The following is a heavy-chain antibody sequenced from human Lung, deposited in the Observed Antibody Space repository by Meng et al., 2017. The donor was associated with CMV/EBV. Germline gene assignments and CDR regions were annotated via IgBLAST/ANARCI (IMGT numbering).Heavy chain of an antibody. CDR2: ISSSSSYI. Sequence: GGSLRLSCAASGFTFSSYSMNWVRQAPGKGLEWVSSISSSSSYIYYADSVKGRFTISRDNAKNSLYLQMNSLRAEDTAVYYCARDQSYYDFWSGSYLYYYYYYGMEVWXQGNXVTVDS. J-gene: IGHJ6*01. D-gene: IGHD3-3*01. CDR1: GFTFSSYS. CDR3: ARDQSYYDFWSGSYLYYYYYYGMEV. V-gene: IGHV3-21*01.